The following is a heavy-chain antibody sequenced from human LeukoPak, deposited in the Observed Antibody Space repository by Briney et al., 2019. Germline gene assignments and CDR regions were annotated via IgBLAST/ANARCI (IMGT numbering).Heavy chain of an antibody. CDR2: IYYSGTT. CDR1: GVSISSNF. D-gene: IGHD6-6*01. CDR3: ARHRGYTSSYWYFDL. J-gene: IGHJ2*01. V-gene: IGHV4-59*08. Sequence: SETLSLTCTVSGVSISSNFWSWLPQPPGKGLEWIVYIYYSGTTTYNPSLNSLTTISVATSDTHYSLKLSSVTAADTAVYYCARHRGYTSSYWYFDLWGRGTQVSVSS.